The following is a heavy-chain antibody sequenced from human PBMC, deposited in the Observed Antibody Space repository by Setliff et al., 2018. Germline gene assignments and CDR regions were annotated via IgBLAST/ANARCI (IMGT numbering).Heavy chain of an antibody. D-gene: IGHD3-3*01. CDR2: INHGGST. Sequence: SETLSLTCAVYGGSFSAYYWNWIRQPPGKGLEWIGEINHGGSTNYNPSLKGRVTISVDTSKNQFSLKLNSVTAADTAVYYCARMTGFQYIDVWGKGTTVTVSS. V-gene: IGHV4-34*01. CDR1: GGSFSAYY. J-gene: IGHJ6*03. CDR3: ARMTGFQYIDV.